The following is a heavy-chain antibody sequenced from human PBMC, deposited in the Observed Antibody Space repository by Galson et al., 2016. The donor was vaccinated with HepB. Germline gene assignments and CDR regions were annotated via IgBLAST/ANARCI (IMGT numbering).Heavy chain of an antibody. CDR1: GFSFDSYG. V-gene: IGHV3-33*08. Sequence: SLRLSCAASGFSFDSYGMHWVRQAPGKGLEWVAVIWYDGGKKYYADSVKGRFAISRDNSKTTLYLQMNSLRAEDTAVYYCASACSSTTCYGDFDYWGQGTLVTVSS. J-gene: IGHJ4*02. D-gene: IGHD2-2*01. CDR2: IWYDGGKK. CDR3: ASACSSTTCYGDFDY.